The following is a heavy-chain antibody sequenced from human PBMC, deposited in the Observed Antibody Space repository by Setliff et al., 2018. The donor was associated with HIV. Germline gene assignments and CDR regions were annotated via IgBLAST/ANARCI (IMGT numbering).Heavy chain of an antibody. J-gene: IGHJ4*02. CDR2: IIPILGIA. D-gene: IGHD3-3*02. Sequence: GASVKVSCKASGGTFSSYAISWVRQAPGQGLEWMGGIIPILGIANYAQKFQGGVTITADESTSTAYMELSSLRSEDTAVYYCARGASLGRGGYYFDYWGQGTLVTVSS. V-gene: IGHV1-69*10. CDR3: ARGASLGRGGYYFDY. CDR1: GGTFSSYA.